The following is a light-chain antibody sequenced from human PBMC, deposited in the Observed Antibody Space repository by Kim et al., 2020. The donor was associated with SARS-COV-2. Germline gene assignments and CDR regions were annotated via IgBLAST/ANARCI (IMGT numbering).Light chain of an antibody. Sequence: QSALTQPRSVSGSPGQSVAISCTGTSSDVGGYNYVSWYQQEPGKAPKLMIYAVTKRPSGVPDRFSGSKSGNTASLTISRLQAEDEADYYCCSYAGGYTVFGGGTKVTVL. V-gene: IGLV2-11*01. CDR2: AVT. CDR3: CSYAGGYTV. CDR1: SSDVGGYNY. J-gene: IGLJ3*02.